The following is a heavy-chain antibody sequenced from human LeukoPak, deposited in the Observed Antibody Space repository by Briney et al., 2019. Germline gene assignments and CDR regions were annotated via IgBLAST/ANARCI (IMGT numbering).Heavy chain of an antibody. J-gene: IGHJ6*02. CDR3: ARVYDFWSGYYPLYYYYCGMDV. CDR2: ISSSSSYI. D-gene: IGHD3-3*01. V-gene: IGHV3-21*01. Sequence: GGSLRLSCAASGFTFSSYSMNWVRQAPGKGLEWVSSISSSSSYIYYADSVKGRFTISRDNAKNSLYLQMNSLRAEDTAVYYCARVYDFWSGYYPLYYYYCGMDVWGQGTTVTVSS. CDR1: GFTFSSYS.